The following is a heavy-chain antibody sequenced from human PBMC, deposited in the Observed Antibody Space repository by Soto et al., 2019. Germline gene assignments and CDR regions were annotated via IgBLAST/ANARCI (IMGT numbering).Heavy chain of an antibody. D-gene: IGHD6-13*01. CDR1: GYTFTSYG. CDR3: ARDPGIAAAGTLTYDYYGTDV. V-gene: IGHV1-18*04. Sequence: ASVKVSCKASGYTFTSYGISWVRQAPGQGLEWMGWISAYNGNTNYAQKLQGRVTMTTDTSTSTAYMELRSLRSDDTAVYYCARDPGIAAAGTLTYDYYGTDVWGQGTTVTVSS. J-gene: IGHJ6*02. CDR2: ISAYNGNT.